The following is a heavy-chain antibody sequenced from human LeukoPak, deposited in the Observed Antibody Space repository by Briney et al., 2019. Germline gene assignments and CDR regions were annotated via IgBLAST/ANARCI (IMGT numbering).Heavy chain of an antibody. CDR1: GFIFSKYW. J-gene: IGHJ6*03. Sequence: GGSLRLSCAASGFIFSKYWMTWVRQAPGQGLEWVANIQQDGSEKYYVDSVEGRFTISRDNAKNSVYLQMNSLRAEDAAVYYCARCGVTAVSGTNYYYYMDVWGRGSAVTVSS. D-gene: IGHD5-18*01. CDR2: IQQDGSEK. V-gene: IGHV3-7*01. CDR3: ARCGVTAVSGTNYYYYMDV.